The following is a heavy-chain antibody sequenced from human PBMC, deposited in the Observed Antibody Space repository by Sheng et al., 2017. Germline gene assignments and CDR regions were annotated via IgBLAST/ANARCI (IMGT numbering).Heavy chain of an antibody. V-gene: IGHV3-48*03. CDR1: GFTFSSYE. D-gene: IGHD5-12*01. Sequence: EVELVESGGGLVQPGGSLRLSCAASGFTFSSYEMNWVRQAPGKGLEWVSYISSSGTTIYYADSVKGRFTISRDNAKNSLYLQMNSLRGEDTAVYYCAREDGYNIDYWGQGTLVTVSS. J-gene: IGHJ4*02. CDR2: ISSSGTTI. CDR3: AREDGYNIDY.